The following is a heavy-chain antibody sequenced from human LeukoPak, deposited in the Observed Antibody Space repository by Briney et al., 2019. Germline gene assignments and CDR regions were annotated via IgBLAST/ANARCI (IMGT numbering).Heavy chain of an antibody. CDR3: ATVPCSSTSCYLRWFDP. CDR1: GYTLTELS. D-gene: IGHD2-2*01. CDR2: FDPEDGET. V-gene: IGHV1-24*01. J-gene: IGHJ5*02. Sequence: WASVKVSCKVSGYTLTELSMHWVRQAPGKGLEWMGGFDPEDGETIYAQKFQGRVTMTEDASTDTAYMELSSLRSEDTAVYYCATVPCSSTSCYLRWFDPWGQGTLVTVSS.